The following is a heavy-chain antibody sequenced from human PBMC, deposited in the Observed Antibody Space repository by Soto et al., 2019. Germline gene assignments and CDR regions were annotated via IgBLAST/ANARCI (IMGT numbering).Heavy chain of an antibody. CDR1: GGLFSSYA. V-gene: IGHV1-69*01. CDR3: ARGGSGYVWFNEF. Sequence: QEQLVQSGAEGKKSGSSVKVSCKDTGGLFSSYAVSWVRQAPGQGLEWMGGIIPVFNTAYYAQKFQGRVTITAEESTNTAYMELSSLKSEDTAMYYCARGGSGYVWFNEFWGQGTLVTVSS. J-gene: IGHJ4*02. CDR2: IIPVFNTA. D-gene: IGHD3-22*01.